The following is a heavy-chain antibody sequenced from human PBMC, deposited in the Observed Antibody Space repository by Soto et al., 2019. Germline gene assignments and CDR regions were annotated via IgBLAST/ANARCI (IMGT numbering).Heavy chain of an antibody. D-gene: IGHD3-16*02. CDR3: ARLYGLDAFDI. V-gene: IGHV4-59*08. CDR2: IYYSGST. J-gene: IGHJ3*02. CDR1: GGSINSYY. Sequence: QVQLQESGPGLVKPSETLSLTCTVSGGSINSYYWSWIRQPPGKGLEWIGYIYYSGSTNYNPSLKSRVPRSVDTSKNQFSLKLSSVTAADTAVYYCARLYGLDAFDICGQGTMVTVSS.